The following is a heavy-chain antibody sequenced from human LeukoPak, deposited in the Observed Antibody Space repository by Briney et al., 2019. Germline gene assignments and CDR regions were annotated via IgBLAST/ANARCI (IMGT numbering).Heavy chain of an antibody. CDR3: AKVLTYYYDSSGYYDY. D-gene: IGHD3-22*01. CDR1: GFTFSSYA. J-gene: IGHJ4*02. V-gene: IGHV3-23*01. Sequence: GRSLRLSCAASGFTFSSYAMSWVRQAPGKGLEWVSAISGSGGSTYYADSVKGRFTISRDNSKNTLYLQMNSLRAEDTAVYYCAKVLTYYYDSSGYYDYWGQGTLVTVSS. CDR2: ISGSGGST.